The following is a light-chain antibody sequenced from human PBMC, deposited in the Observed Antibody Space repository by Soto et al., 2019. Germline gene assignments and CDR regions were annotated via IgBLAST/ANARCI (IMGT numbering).Light chain of an antibody. V-gene: IGKV2-28*01. CDR2: MGS. J-gene: IGKJ3*01. CDR3: MQALQTPST. CDR1: QSLLHSNGYNY. Sequence: DIVMTQSPLSLPVTPGEPASISCGSSQSLLHSNGYNYLDWYLQKPGQSPQLLIYMGSNRASGVPDRFSGSGSGTDFTLKISRVGAEDVGVYYCMQALQTPSTFGPGTKVDIK.